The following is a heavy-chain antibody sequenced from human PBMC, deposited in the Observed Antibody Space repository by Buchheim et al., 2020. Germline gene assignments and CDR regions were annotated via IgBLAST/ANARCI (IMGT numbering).Heavy chain of an antibody. CDR2: ISYDGSNK. CDR3: AKNSVGGNFGDV. J-gene: IGHJ6*02. Sequence: VHLVESGGGLAQPGRSLRLSCAASGFTFSSYGMHWVRQAPGKGLEWVAVISYDGSNKYYADSVKGRFTISRDNSKNTLYLQMNSLRAEDTAVYYCAKNSVGGNFGDVWGQGTT. V-gene: IGHV3-30*18. CDR1: GFTFSSYG. D-gene: IGHD4-23*01.